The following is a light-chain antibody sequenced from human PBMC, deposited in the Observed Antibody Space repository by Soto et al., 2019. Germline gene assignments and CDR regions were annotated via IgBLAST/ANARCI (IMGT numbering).Light chain of an antibody. CDR1: QSVTHY. Sequence: EIVLTQSPATLSLSTGERATLSCRASQSVTHYLACYQHNPCQAPRLLIYDASNRATGIPARFSGRGSGTDFSLTISSVEPEDFAVSYCQQRSNWPSGTFGPGTKVEIK. CDR2: DAS. V-gene: IGKV3-11*01. J-gene: IGKJ1*01. CDR3: QQRSNWPSGT.